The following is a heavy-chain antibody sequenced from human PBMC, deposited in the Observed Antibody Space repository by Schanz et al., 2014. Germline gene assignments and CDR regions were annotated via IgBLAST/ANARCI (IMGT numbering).Heavy chain of an antibody. Sequence: EVQLVESGGGLVQPGESLRLSCAASGFTVSSNYMSWVRQAPGKGLEWVSSISSSSSYISYADSVKGRFTISRDNAKNSLYLQMNSLTAEDTAVYYCARGVRIDYWGQGTLVTVSS. CDR1: GFTVSSNY. CDR3: ARGVRIDY. D-gene: IGHD3-3*01. V-gene: IGHV3-21*01. J-gene: IGHJ4*02. CDR2: ISSSSSYI.